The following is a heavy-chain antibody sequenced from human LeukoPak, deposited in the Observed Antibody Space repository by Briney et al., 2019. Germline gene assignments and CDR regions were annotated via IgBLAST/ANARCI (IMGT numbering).Heavy chain of an antibody. J-gene: IGHJ3*02. CDR1: GFTPTTNY. V-gene: IGHV3-53*01. D-gene: IGHD3-16*02. Sequence: PGGSLRLSCAGSGFTPTTNYMSWVRQAPGKGLEWVSVIYSSGSTSYADSVKGRFTISRDSSKNTVYREMNSLRAEDTAVYYCARDHINVNAFDIWGQGTMVTVSS. CDR2: IYSSGST. CDR3: ARDHINVNAFDI.